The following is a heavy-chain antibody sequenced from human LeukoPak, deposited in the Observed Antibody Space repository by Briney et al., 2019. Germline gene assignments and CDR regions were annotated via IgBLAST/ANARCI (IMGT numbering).Heavy chain of an antibody. CDR3: ARSGCSSTSCYRRFDY. CDR1: GFTFNSNG. J-gene: IGHJ4*02. D-gene: IGHD2-2*02. Sequence: SGGSLRLSCAASGFTFNSNGMHWVRQAPGKGLEGVALIWYDGSNKYYADSVKGRFTISRDNSKNTLYLQMNSLRAEDTAVYYCARSGCSSTSCYRRFDYWGQGTLVTVSS. V-gene: IGHV3-33*01. CDR2: IWYDGSNK.